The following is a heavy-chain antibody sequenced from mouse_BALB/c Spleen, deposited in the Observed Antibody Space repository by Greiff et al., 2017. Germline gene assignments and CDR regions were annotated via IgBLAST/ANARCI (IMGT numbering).Heavy chain of an antibody. CDR1: GFTFSDYY. CDR3: ARDHDYRYDENYAMDY. Sequence: EVKLMESGGGLVKPGGSLKLSCAASGFTFSDYYMYWVRQTPEKRLEWVATICDGGSYTYYPDSVKGRFTISRDNAKNNLYLQMSSLKSEDTAMYYCARDHDYRYDENYAMDYWGQGTSVTVSS. V-gene: IGHV5-4*02. D-gene: IGHD2-14*01. CDR2: ICDGGSYT. J-gene: IGHJ4*01.